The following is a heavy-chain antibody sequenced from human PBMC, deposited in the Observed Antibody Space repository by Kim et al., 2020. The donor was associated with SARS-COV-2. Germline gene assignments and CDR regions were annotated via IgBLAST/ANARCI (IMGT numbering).Heavy chain of an antibody. Sequence: GGSLRLSCAASGFTFNNYAMSWVRQAPGQGLEWISAVSGSGHTTYYADSVKGRFTISRDNSKNTFYLQVDSLRAEDTAVYFCAARFGYQFDYWGQGTLVT. CDR2: VSGSGHTT. J-gene: IGHJ4*02. CDR1: GFTFNNYA. V-gene: IGHV3-23*01. CDR3: AARFGYQFDY. D-gene: IGHD6-25*01.